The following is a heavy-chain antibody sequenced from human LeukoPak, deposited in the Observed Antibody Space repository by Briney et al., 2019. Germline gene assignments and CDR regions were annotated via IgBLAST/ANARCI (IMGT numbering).Heavy chain of an antibody. Sequence: SSETLSLTCTVSGGSISSSSYYWGWIRQPPGKGLEWIGSIYYSGSTYYNPSLKSRVTISVDTSKNQFSLKLSSVTAADTAVYYCARESMVRGVIIVYYYGMDVWGQGTTVTVSS. D-gene: IGHD3-10*01. V-gene: IGHV4-39*07. CDR2: IYYSGST. CDR3: ARESMVRGVIIVYYYGMDV. CDR1: GGSISSSSYY. J-gene: IGHJ6*02.